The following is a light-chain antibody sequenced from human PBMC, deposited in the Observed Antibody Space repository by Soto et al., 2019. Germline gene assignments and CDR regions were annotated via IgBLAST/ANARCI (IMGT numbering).Light chain of an antibody. CDR3: TSSTSDRIYV. CDR2: NVS. Sequence: QSLLTQPFSVSGSPGQSITISCTGTISDVGGYSYVSWYQQYPGKVPKLLIYNVSNRPSGVSNRFSGSKSGNTASLTISGLQAEDEADYFCTSSTSDRIYVFGTGTKVNVL. V-gene: IGLV2-14*01. CDR1: ISDVGGYSY. J-gene: IGLJ1*01.